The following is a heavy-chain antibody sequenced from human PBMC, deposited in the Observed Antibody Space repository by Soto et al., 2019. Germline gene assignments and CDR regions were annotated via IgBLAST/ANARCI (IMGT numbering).Heavy chain of an antibody. Sequence: GGSLRLSCAASGFTFSSYAMHWVRQAPGKGLEWVAAISYDGGNKYYADSVKGRITISRDNSKNTLYLQTNSLRGEDTAVYYCARDRTTVTTFADYWGQGTLVTVSS. V-gene: IGHV3-30-3*01. CDR1: GFTFSSYA. CDR3: ARDRTTVTTFADY. D-gene: IGHD4-17*01. J-gene: IGHJ4*02. CDR2: ISYDGGNK.